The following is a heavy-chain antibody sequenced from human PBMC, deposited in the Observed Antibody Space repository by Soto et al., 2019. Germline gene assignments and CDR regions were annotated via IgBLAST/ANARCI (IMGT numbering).Heavy chain of an antibody. D-gene: IGHD6-19*01. Sequence: QVPLVESGGGVVQPGRSLRLSCAASGFTFSSYGMHWVRQAPGKGLEWVAVIWYDGSNKYYADSVKGRFTISRDNSKNTLYLQTNSLRAEDTAVYYCARDRSIAVAGGQLNYWGQGTLVTVSS. CDR2: IWYDGSNK. V-gene: IGHV3-33*01. CDR3: ARDRSIAVAGGQLNY. CDR1: GFTFSSYG. J-gene: IGHJ4*02.